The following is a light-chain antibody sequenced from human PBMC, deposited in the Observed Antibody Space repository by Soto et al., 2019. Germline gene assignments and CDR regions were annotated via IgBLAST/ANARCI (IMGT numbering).Light chain of an antibody. Sequence: DLLLTHSPDALAVSLGERATISCKSSQTISYTSINKTYLAWYQQRPGQPPKLLIYWASIRGSGVPDRLSGSGFGTDFTLTISSLQTEDVAVYYCQQYFSYPLTFGGGTKVDIK. J-gene: IGKJ4*01. CDR1: QTISYTSINKTY. CDR2: WAS. CDR3: QQYFSYPLT. V-gene: IGKV4-1*01.